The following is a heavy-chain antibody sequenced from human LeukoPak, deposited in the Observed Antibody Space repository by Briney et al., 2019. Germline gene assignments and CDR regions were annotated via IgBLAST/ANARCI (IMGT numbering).Heavy chain of an antibody. V-gene: IGHV1-2*02. CDR2: INPKSGVT. Sequence: ASVKVSCKASGYAFTGYYMHWVRQAPGQGPEWMGWINPKSGVTNYAQKFQGRVTMTSDTSISTAYMNFSRLRSDDTAMYYCARDLGVAVRPFSLFYWGQGTLVTVSS. J-gene: IGHJ4*02. CDR1: GYAFTGYY. D-gene: IGHD6-6*01. CDR3: ARDLGVAVRPFSLFY.